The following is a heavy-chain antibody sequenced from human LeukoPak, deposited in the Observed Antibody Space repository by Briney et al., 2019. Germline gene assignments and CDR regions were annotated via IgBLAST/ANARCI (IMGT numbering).Heavy chain of an antibody. J-gene: IGHJ4*02. D-gene: IGHD6-13*01. V-gene: IGHV1-18*01. CDR1: GYTFTSYG. CDR3: ARDGEMAAAGTVDY. Sequence: ASVKVFCKASGYTFTSYGISWVRQAPGQGLEWMGWISAYNGNTNYAQTLQGRVTMTTDTSTSTAYMELRSLRSDDTAVYYCARDGEMAAAGTVDYRGQGTLVTVSS. CDR2: ISAYNGNT.